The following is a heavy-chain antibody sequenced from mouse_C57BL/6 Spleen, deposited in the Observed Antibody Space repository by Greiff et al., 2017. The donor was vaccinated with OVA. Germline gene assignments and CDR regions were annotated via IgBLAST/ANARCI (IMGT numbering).Heavy chain of an antibody. V-gene: IGHV1-15*01. CDR1: GYTFTDYE. CDR2: IDPETGGT. J-gene: IGHJ1*03. CDR3: TRSTTVVEDWYFDV. D-gene: IGHD1-1*01. Sequence: VKLMESGAELVRPGASVTLSCKASGYTFTDYEMHWVKQTPVHGLEWIGAIDPETGGTAYNQKFKGKAILTADKSSSTAYMELRSLTSEDSAVYYCTRSTTVVEDWYFDVWGTGTTVTVSS.